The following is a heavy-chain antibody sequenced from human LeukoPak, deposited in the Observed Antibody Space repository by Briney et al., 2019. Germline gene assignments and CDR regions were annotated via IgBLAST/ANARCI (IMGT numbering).Heavy chain of an antibody. CDR2: INSDGGST. Sequence: GGSLRLSCGASGFTFSSHAMTWVRQAPGKGLVWVSRINSDGGSTNYADSVKGRFTISRDNAKNTLYLQMNSLRAEDTALYYCARQNYGAGPDYWGQGTLVTVSS. CDR1: GFTFSSHA. J-gene: IGHJ4*02. CDR3: ARQNYGAGPDY. V-gene: IGHV3-74*01. D-gene: IGHD3-10*01.